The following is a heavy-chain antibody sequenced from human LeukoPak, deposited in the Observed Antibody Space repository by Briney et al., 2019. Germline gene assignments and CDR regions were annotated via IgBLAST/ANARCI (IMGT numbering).Heavy chain of an antibody. D-gene: IGHD2-2*01. CDR1: GGSISSYY. V-gene: IGHV4-59*01. CDR2: IYYSGST. CDR3: ARGYVVAEGYGMDV. J-gene: IGHJ6*02. Sequence: SETLSLTCTVSGGSISSYYWSWIRQPPGKVLEWIGYIYYSGSTNYNPSLKSRVTISVETSKNQFSLKLSSVTATDKAVYYCARGYVVAEGYGMDVWGQGTTVTVSS.